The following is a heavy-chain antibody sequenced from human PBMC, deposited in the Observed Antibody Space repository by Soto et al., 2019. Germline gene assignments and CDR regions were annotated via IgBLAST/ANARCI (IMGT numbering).Heavy chain of an antibody. D-gene: IGHD3-10*01. V-gene: IGHV4-34*01. J-gene: IGHJ2*01. CDR1: GGSFSGYY. Sequence: QVQLQQWGAGLLKPSETLSLTCAVYGGSFSGYYWSWIRQPPGKGLEWIGEINNSGSTNYNPSLKSRVTISVDTSNTQFSLKLSSVTAADTAVYYCARGGYMVRGAGYFDLWGRGTLVTVSS. CDR3: ARGGYMVRGAGYFDL. CDR2: INNSGST.